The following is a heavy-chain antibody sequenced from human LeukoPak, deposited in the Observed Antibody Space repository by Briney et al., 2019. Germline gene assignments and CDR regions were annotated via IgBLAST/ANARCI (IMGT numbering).Heavy chain of an antibody. V-gene: IGHV4-39*01. CDR2: FYYSGST. D-gene: IGHD3-10*01. CDR3: VYYYGSGSVEY. CDR1: GGSISSGDYY. J-gene: IGHJ4*02. Sequence: PSQTLSLTCTVSGGSISSGDYYWSWIRQPPGKGLEWIGSFYYSGSTNYNPSLKSRVTISVDTSKNQFSLKLSSVTAADTAVYYCVYYYGSGSVEYWGQGTLVTVSS.